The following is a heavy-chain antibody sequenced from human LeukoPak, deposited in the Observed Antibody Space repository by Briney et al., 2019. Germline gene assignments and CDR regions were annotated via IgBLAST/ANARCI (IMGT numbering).Heavy chain of an antibody. J-gene: IGHJ5*02. CDR1: GDSFSSYY. V-gene: IGHV4-59*08. D-gene: IGHD6-19*01. CDR3: ARGGNSSRNWFDP. CDR2: IYNRGNT. Sequence: PSETLSLTCTVSGDSFSSYYWSWIRQPPGKGLERIGHIYNRGNTHYNPSLKSRVTISVDTSKNQFSLTLNSVTAADTAVYYCARGGNSSRNWFDPWGQGTLVTVSS.